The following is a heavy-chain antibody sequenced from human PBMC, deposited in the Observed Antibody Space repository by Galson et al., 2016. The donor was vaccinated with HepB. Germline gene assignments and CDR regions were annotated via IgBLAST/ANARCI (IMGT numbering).Heavy chain of an antibody. D-gene: IGHD2-15*01. Sequence: QSGAEVKKPGESLRISCKGSGYSFTNYWISWVRQIPGKGLEWMGRIDPSDSYTNYSPSFQGHVTISTDKSISTAYLQWSSLKAWDTAMYYCARHANPLYCSGGSCYNYYGMDVWGQGTTVTVSS. CDR2: IDPSDSYT. CDR3: ARHANPLYCSGGSCYNYYGMDV. V-gene: IGHV5-10-1*01. CDR1: GYSFTNYW. J-gene: IGHJ6*02.